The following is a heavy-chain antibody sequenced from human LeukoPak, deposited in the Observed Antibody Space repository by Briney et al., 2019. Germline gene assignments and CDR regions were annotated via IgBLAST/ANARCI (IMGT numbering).Heavy chain of an antibody. CDR2: IYDSGGT. J-gene: IGHJ4*02. CDR1: GGSTTSYY. D-gene: IGHD3-22*01. CDR3: AXDNYYDSSGYXXPLDY. Sequence: NTSETLSLTCTVSGGSTTSYYWSWIRQPPGKGLEWIVYIYDSGGTRYNPSLKSRVAISIDTSKNPLSLKIRSVTAADTAVYYCAXDNYYDSSGYXXPLDYWGQXTLVXXS. V-gene: IGHV4-59*01.